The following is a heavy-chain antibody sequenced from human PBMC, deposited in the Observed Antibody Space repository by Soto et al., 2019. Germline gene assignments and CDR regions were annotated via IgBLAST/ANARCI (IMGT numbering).Heavy chain of an antibody. CDR3: ARAYYYDLLDY. Sequence: QVQLVQSGAEVKKPGASVKVSCKASGYTFTSYGISWVRQAPRQGLEWMGWISAYNGNTNYAQKLQGRVTMTTDAATSTAYRAMRSLRSDDTAVYYCARAYYYDLLDYWGQGTLVTVSS. CDR1: GYTFTSYG. J-gene: IGHJ4*02. V-gene: IGHV1-18*01. D-gene: IGHD3-22*01. CDR2: ISAYNGNT.